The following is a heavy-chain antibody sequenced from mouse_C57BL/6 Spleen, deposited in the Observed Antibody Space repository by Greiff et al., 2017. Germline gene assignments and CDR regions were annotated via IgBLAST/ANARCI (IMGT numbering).Heavy chain of an antibody. V-gene: IGHV1-82*01. CDR1: GYAFSSSW. Sequence: VQLQQSGPELVKPGASVKFSCKASGYAFSSSWMNWVKQRPGKGLEWIGRIYPGDGDTNYNGKFKGKATLTADKSSSTAYMQLSSLTSEDSAVYYCAREAQGTWYLDDWGQGTTLTVSS. J-gene: IGHJ2*01. CDR3: AREAQGTWYLDD. D-gene: IGHD3-2*02. CDR2: IYPGDGDT.